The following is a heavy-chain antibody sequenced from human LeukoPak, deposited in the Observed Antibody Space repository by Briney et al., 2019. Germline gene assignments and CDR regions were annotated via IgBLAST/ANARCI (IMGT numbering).Heavy chain of an antibody. V-gene: IGHV1-69*05. CDR3: ARGSSSTSPYAFDI. J-gene: IGHJ3*02. D-gene: IGHD2-2*01. Sequence: ASVKVSCKASGGTFSSYAISWVRQAPGQGLEWMGGIIPIFGTASYAQKFQGRVTMTRDTSTSTVYMELSSLRSGDTAVYYCARGSSSTSPYAFDIWGQGTMVTVSS. CDR2: IIPIFGTA. CDR1: GGTFSSYA.